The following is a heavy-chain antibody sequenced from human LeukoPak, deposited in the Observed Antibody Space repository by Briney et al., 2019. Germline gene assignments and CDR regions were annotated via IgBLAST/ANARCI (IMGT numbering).Heavy chain of an antibody. CDR1: GFIFSNYG. CDR2: ISYDGSNK. Sequence: GGSLRLSCAASGFIFSNYGIHWVRQAPGKGLEWVAVISYDGSNKYADSVKGRFTISRDNAKNSLYLQMNSLRAEDTAVYYCAREGYGGHTGYWGQGTLVTVSS. CDR3: AREGYGGHTGY. J-gene: IGHJ4*02. D-gene: IGHD4-23*01. V-gene: IGHV3-30*03.